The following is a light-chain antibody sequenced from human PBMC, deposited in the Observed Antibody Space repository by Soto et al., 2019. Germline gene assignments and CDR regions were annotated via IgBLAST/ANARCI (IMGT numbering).Light chain of an antibody. J-gene: IGKJ1*01. CDR2: KAS. CDR1: HNIGRW. V-gene: IGKV1-5*03. CDR3: QQYNTYSWT. Sequence: DIHLFQSPCMLCAYIGDRVAITCRASHNIGRWVAWYQQKPGKAPKLLIYKASTLETGAPSRFAGSGSGTGFTLTITRLQPDDFATYYCQQYNTYSWTFGQGTKVDIK.